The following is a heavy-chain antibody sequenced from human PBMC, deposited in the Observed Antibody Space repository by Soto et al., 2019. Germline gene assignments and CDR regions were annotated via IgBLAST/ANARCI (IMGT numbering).Heavy chain of an antibody. CDR3: ARADSTDWSKGVCSFFYNHDMDV. CDR1: GYSFTDCH. J-gene: IGHJ6*01. CDR2: INPKSGGT. D-gene: IGHD2-8*01. V-gene: IGHV1-2*04. Sequence: ASVKFSCKTAGYSFTDCHIHWVRQAPGQGLEWLGRINPKSGGTSTAQKFQGWVTMTTDTSISTASMELARLTSDDTAIYYCARADSTDWSKGVCSFFYNHDMDV.